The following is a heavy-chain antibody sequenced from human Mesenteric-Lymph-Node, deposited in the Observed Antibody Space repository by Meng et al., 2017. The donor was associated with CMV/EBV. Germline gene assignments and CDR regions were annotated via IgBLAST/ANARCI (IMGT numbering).Heavy chain of an antibody. D-gene: IGHD1-26*01. Sequence: GESLKISCAASGFTFSSYSMNWVRQAPGKGLEWVSSISSSSSYIYYADSVKGRFTISRDNAKNSLYLQMNSLRAEDTALYYCAKDISDRGSRGGGLDYWGQGTLVTVSS. J-gene: IGHJ4*02. CDR3: AKDISDRGSRGGGLDY. CDR1: GFTFSSYS. CDR2: ISSSSSYI. V-gene: IGHV3-21*04.